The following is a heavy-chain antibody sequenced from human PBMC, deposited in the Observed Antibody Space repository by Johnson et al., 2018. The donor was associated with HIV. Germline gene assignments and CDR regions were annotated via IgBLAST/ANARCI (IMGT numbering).Heavy chain of an antibody. D-gene: IGHD1-26*01. CDR2: ISYDGGNK. J-gene: IGHJ3*02. V-gene: IGHV3-30*18. CDR1: GFTFSSYG. CDR3: AKWSIVGATFSDAFDI. Sequence: VQLVESGGGVVQLGRSLRLSCAASGFTFSSYGMHWVRQAPGKGLEWVAVISYDGGNKYYADSVKGRFTISRDNSKNTLYLQMNSLRAEDTAVYYCAKWSIVGATFSDAFDIWGQGTMVTVSS.